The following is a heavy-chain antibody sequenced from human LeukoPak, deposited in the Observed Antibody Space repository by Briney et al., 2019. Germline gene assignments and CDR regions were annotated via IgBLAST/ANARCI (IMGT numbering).Heavy chain of an antibody. Sequence: GGSLRLSCVGSGFTFRSHAMSWVRQAPEKGLEFVSGIYVNGGTTYYADSVKGRFSISRDNSKNTLYLQMDSLRGEDTAVYYCAKDREYDDSCDYNGWGQGTLVTVSS. CDR3: AKDREYDDSCDYNG. D-gene: IGHD3-22*01. J-gene: IGHJ4*02. CDR2: IYVNGGTT. CDR1: GFTFRSHA. V-gene: IGHV3-23*01.